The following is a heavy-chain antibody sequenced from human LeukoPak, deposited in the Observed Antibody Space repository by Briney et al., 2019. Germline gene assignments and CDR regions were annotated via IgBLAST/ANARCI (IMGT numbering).Heavy chain of an antibody. D-gene: IGHD6-13*01. CDR2: IKQDGSEK. CDR1: GFTFSSHW. Sequence: PGGSLGLSCAASGFTFSSHWMSWVRQAPGKGLEWVANIKQDGSEKYYVDSVKGRFTISRDNAKNSLYLQMNSLRAEDTAVYYCARDGAAAGMGDAFDIWGQGTMVTVSS. J-gene: IGHJ3*02. V-gene: IGHV3-7*03. CDR3: ARDGAAAGMGDAFDI.